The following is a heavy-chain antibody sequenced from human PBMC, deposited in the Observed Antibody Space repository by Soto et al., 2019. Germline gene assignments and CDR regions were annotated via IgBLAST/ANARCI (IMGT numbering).Heavy chain of an antibody. D-gene: IGHD3-3*01. V-gene: IGHV1-46*01. CDR2: INPSGGST. CDR3: ARGQNFWSSGDGMDV. CDR1: GYTFTSYY. Sequence: QVQLVQSGAEVKKPGASVKVSCKASGYTFTSYYMHWVRQAPGQGLEWMGIINPSGGSTSYAQEFQGRVTMTRDTSTSTVYMELSSLRSEDTAVYYCARGQNFWSSGDGMDVWGQGTTVTVSS. J-gene: IGHJ6*02.